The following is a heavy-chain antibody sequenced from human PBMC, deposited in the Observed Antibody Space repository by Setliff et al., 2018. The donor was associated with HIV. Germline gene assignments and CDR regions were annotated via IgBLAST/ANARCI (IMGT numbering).Heavy chain of an antibody. D-gene: IGHD3-3*01. Sequence: NPSETLSLTCTVSGGSISSYYWSWIRQPAGKGLEWIGRICTSGSTNYNPSLKSRVTMSVDTSKNQFSLKLSSVTAADTAVYYCARSFTYNFWSGLAGDAFDIWGQGTMVTVSS. J-gene: IGHJ3*02. CDR2: ICTSGST. V-gene: IGHV4-4*07. CDR3: ARSFTYNFWSGLAGDAFDI. CDR1: GGSISSYY.